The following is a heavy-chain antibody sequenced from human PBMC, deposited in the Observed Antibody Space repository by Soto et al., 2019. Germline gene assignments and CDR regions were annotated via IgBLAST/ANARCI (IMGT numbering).Heavy chain of an antibody. Sequence: GSLRLSCAASGFTFSSYAMYWVRQAPGKGLEWVSVISGSGGSTYYADSVKGRFTISRDNSKNTLSLQMSSLRGEDTAVYYCAKGVARITVGVMSAMDVWGQGTTVTVSS. V-gene: IGHV3-23*01. J-gene: IGHJ6*02. CDR2: ISGSGGST. CDR3: AKGVARITVGVMSAMDV. CDR1: GFTFSSYA. D-gene: IGHD5-12*01.